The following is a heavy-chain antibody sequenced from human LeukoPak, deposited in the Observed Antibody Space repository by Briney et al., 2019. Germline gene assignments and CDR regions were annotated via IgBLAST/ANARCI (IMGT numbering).Heavy chain of an antibody. J-gene: IGHJ3*02. CDR1: GGSISSYY. CDR3: ARDFKYYGSSGYYAFDI. D-gene: IGHD3-22*01. V-gene: IGHV4-59*01. Sequence: SETLSLTCTVSGGSISSYYWSWIRQPPGKGLEWMGYMYNRGTTKYNPSLKSRITMSVDTSKNQFSLKLTSVTAADTAVYYCARDFKYYGSSGYYAFDIWGQGTMVTVSS. CDR2: MYNRGTT.